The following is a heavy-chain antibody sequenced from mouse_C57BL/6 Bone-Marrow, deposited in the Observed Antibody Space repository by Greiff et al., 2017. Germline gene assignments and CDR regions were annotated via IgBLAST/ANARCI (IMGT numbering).Heavy chain of an antibody. CDR2: IDPENGDT. V-gene: IGHV14-4*01. Sequence: EVKVVESGAELVRPGASVKLSCTASGFNIKDDYMHWVKQRPEQGLEWIGWIDPENGDTEYASQFQGKATITADTSSNTAYLQLSSLTSEDTAVYYCTTVYGNYGAWFAYWGQGTLVTVSA. CDR3: TTVYGNYGAWFAY. J-gene: IGHJ3*01. CDR1: GFNIKDDY. D-gene: IGHD2-1*01.